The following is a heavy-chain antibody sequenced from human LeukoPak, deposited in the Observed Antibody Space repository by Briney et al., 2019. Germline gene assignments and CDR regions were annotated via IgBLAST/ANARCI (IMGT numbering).Heavy chain of an antibody. V-gene: IGHV3-66*01. CDR1: GFTVSSNY. J-gene: IGHJ4*02. D-gene: IGHD6-13*01. Sequence: GGSLRLSCAASGFTVSSNYMSWVRQAPGKGLEWVSVIYSGGSTYYADSVKGRFTISRDNSKNTLYLQMNSLRAEDTAVYYCARARAYHSSSWRSYFDYWGQGTLVTVSS. CDR2: IYSGGST. CDR3: ARARAYHSSSWRSYFDY.